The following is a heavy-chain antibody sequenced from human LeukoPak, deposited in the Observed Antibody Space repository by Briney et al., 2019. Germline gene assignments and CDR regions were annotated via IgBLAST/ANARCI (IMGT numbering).Heavy chain of an antibody. CDR1: GFLVNANH. CDR3: ARAGGWGYSSSSGYYFDY. D-gene: IGHD6-6*01. CDR2: IYSSDYI. V-gene: IGHV3-66*01. J-gene: IGHJ4*02. Sequence: GGSLRLSCAASGFLVNANHMNWVRQAPGKGLEWVSIIYSSDYIYYADSVKGRFTISRDNSKNTLYLQMNSLRAEDTAVYYCARAGGWGYSSSSGYYFDYWGQGTLVTVSS.